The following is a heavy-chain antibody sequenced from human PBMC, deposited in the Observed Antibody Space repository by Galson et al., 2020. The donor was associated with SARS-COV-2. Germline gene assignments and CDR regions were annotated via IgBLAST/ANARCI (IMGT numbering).Heavy chain of an antibody. J-gene: IGHJ3*02. CDR1: GGSISSGSYY. CDR2: IYTSGST. V-gene: IGHV4-61*02. Sequence: SETLSLTCTVSGGSISSGSYYWSWIRQPAGKGLEWIGRIYTSGSTNYNPSLKSRVTISVDTSKNQFSLKLSSVTAADTAVYYCARSIVLMVYAIRNAFDIWGQGTMVTVSS. CDR3: ARSIVLMVYAIRNAFDI. D-gene: IGHD2-8*01.